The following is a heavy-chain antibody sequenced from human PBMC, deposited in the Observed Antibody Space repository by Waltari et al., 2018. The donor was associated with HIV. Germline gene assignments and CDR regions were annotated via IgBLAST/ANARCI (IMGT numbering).Heavy chain of an antibody. Sequence: QVQLVESGGGVVQPGRSLTLSCEASGFTLGSYGIHWVRQAPGKGLEWVAVSWYHGDKEDYADSVKGRFNISRDNSRNTVFLHMNSLRAEDTGFYFCARERGYTSPFDLWGQGTLVTVSS. CDR3: ARERGYTSPFDL. V-gene: IGHV3-33*01. CDR1: GFTLGSYG. CDR2: SWYHGDKE. J-gene: IGHJ1*01. D-gene: IGHD5-18*01.